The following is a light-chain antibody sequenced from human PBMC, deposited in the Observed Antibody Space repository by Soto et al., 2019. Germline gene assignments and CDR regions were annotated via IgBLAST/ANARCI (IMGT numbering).Light chain of an antibody. CDR3: HQFLGATQT. CDR1: QSLSPTQ. J-gene: IGKJ1*01. Sequence: EIVLTQSPGTLSLSPGERATLSCRASQSLSPTQLAWYQQKPGQAPRLLVYGASNRATGIPDRFSASGSETDFTLTISRLEPEDFAVYYCHQFLGATQTFGQGTKVDIK. V-gene: IGKV3-20*01. CDR2: GAS.